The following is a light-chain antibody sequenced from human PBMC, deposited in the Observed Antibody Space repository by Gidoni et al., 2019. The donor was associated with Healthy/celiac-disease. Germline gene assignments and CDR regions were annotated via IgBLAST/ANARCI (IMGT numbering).Light chain of an antibody. Sequence: QSALTQPPSVSGSPGQSVTISCTGTSSDVGSYNRVSWYQQPPGTAPKLMIYEVSNRPSGVPDRFSGSKSGNTASLTISGLQAEDEADYYCSLYTSSLSVVCGGGTKLTVL. CDR3: SLYTSSLSVV. CDR1: SSDVGSYNR. CDR2: EVS. V-gene: IGLV2-18*01. J-gene: IGLJ2*01.